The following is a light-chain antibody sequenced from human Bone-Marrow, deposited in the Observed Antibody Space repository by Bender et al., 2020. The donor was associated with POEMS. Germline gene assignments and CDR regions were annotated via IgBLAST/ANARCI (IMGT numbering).Light chain of an antibody. CDR3: NSYTSESTVI. V-gene: IGLV2-14*03. CDR1: TNDIGGYES. J-gene: IGLJ2*01. Sequence: QSALTQPASVSGSPGQSITISCSGSTNDIGGYESVSWYQHHPGTAPKLILYDVRNRPSGVSYRFSGSKSGSTASLTISGLQAEDEADYYCNSYTSESTVIFGGGTKVTVL. CDR2: DVR.